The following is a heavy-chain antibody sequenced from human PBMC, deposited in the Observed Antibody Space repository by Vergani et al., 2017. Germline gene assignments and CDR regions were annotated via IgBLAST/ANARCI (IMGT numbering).Heavy chain of an antibody. CDR1: GFTFSSYA. J-gene: IGHJ5*02. CDR2: ISYDGSNK. CDR3: ARALIPYSDNWFDP. V-gene: IGHV3-30-3*01. Sequence: QVQLVESGGGVVQPGRSLRLSCAASGFTFSSYAMHCVRQAPGKGLEWVAVISYDGSNKYYADSVKGRFTISRDNSKNTLYLQMNSLRAEDTAVYYCARALIPYSDNWFDPWGQGTLVTVSS. D-gene: IGHD1-26*01.